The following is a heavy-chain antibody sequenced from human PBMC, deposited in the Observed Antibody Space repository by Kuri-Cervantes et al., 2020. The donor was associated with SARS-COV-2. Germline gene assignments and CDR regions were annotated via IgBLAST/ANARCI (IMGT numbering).Heavy chain of an antibody. CDR1: GFTSSSYW. V-gene: IGHV3-74*01. J-gene: IGHJ4*02. D-gene: IGHD6-13*01. CDR2: INSDGSTT. Sequence: GESLKISCAAYGFTSSSYWMHWVRQAPGKGLVWVSRINSDGSTTSYADSVKGRFTISRDNAKNTLYLQMNSLRAEDTAVYYCAKSLGVLSSQLVSWGQGTLVTVSS. CDR3: AKSLGVLSSQLVS.